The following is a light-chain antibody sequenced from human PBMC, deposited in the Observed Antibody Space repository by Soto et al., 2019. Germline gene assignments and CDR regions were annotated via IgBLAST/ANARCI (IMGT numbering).Light chain of an antibody. V-gene: IGKV3-20*01. Sequence: EIVLTQSPGTLSLSPGERATLSCRASQSVSSSFLAWYQQKPGQAPRLLIYGASSRATGIPDRFSGSGSGTDFTLTISRLEPEDVAVYYCQPYGSSPLTFGGGTKVKIK. J-gene: IGKJ4*01. CDR1: QSVSSSF. CDR2: GAS. CDR3: QPYGSSPLT.